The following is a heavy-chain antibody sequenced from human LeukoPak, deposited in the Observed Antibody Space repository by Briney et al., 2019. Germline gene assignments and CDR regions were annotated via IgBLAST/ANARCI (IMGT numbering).Heavy chain of an antibody. CDR2: ISWNSGSI. Sequence: PGGSLRLSCAASGFTFDDYAMHWVRQAPGKGLEWVSGISWNSGSIGYADSVKGRFTIPRDNAKNSLYLQMNSLRAEDTALYYCAKSITIFGVATRYYYYGMDVWGQGTTVTVSS. CDR1: GFTFDDYA. D-gene: IGHD3-3*01. V-gene: IGHV3-9*01. CDR3: AKSITIFGVATRYYYYGMDV. J-gene: IGHJ6*02.